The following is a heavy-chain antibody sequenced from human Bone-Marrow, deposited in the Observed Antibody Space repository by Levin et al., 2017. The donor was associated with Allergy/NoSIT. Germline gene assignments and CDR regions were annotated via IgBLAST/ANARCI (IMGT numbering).Heavy chain of an antibody. CDR1: GFTFSSYS. CDR3: AREDGSSWFARASEFDY. J-gene: IGHJ4*02. D-gene: IGHD6-13*01. V-gene: IGHV3-48*01. CDR2: ISSSSSTI. Sequence: PGGSLRLSCAASGFTFSSYSMNWVRQAPGKGLEWVSYISSSSSTIYYADSVKGRFTISRDNAKNSLYLQMNSLRAEDTAVYYCAREDGSSWFARASEFDYWGQGTLVTVSS.